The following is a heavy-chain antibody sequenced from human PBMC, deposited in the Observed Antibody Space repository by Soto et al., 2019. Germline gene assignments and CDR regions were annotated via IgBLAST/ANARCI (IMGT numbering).Heavy chain of an antibody. Sequence: QVQLVQSGAEVKKPGSSVKVSCKASGGTFSSYAISWVRQAPGQGLEWMGGIIPIFGTANYAQKFQGRVTITADESTSTAYMELSSLRSEDTAVYYCARDQRKGYCSGGSCPLPGYYYYYGMDVWGQGTTVTVSS. CDR2: IIPIFGTA. CDR3: ARDQRKGYCSGGSCPLPGYYYYYGMDV. J-gene: IGHJ6*02. D-gene: IGHD2-15*01. V-gene: IGHV1-69*12. CDR1: GGTFSSYA.